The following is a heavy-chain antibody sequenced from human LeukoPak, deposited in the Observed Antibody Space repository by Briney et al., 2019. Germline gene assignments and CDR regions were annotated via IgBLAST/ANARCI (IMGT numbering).Heavy chain of an antibody. Sequence: SETLSLTCTVSGGSINSHSYCWGWIRQPPGKVLEWIGSVYYDGTSYSNPSLKSRVAVFVDTSRDQFSLDLSFVTAADTALYYCVRHISTNTGYFDSCGQGTLVSVSS. D-gene: IGHD5-24*01. CDR2: VYYDGTS. V-gene: IGHV4-39*01. CDR3: VRHISTNTGYFDS. J-gene: IGHJ4*02. CDR1: GGSINSHSYC.